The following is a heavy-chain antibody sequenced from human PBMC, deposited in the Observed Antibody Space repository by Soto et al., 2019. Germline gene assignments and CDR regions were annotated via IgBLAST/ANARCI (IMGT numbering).Heavy chain of an antibody. D-gene: IGHD3-10*01. J-gene: IGHJ6*02. CDR2: INAGNGNT. Sequence: ASVKVSCKASGYTFTSYAMHWVRQAPGQRLEWMGWINAGNGNTKYSQKFQGRVTITRDTSASTAYMELSSLRSEDTAVYYCARVRNHGSGSYYNGYYYYGMDVWGQGTTVTVSS. CDR1: GYTFTSYA. CDR3: ARVRNHGSGSYYNGYYYYGMDV. V-gene: IGHV1-3*01.